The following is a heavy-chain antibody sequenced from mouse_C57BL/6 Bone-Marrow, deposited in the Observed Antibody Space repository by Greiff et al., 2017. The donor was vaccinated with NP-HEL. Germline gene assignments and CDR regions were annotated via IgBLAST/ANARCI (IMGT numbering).Heavy chain of an antibody. CDR2: ISSGGSYT. Sequence: VQLKESGGDLAKPGGSLKLSCAASGFTFSSYGMSWVRQTPDKRLEWVATISSGGSYTYYPDSVKGRFTISRDNAKNTLYLQMSSLKSEDTAMYYCARHYYSNYFDYWGQGTTLTVSS. V-gene: IGHV5-6*01. CDR3: ARHYYSNYFDY. D-gene: IGHD2-5*01. J-gene: IGHJ2*01. CDR1: GFTFSSYG.